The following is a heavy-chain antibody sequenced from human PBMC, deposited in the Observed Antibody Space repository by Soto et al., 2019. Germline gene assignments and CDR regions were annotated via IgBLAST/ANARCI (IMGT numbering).Heavy chain of an antibody. Sequence: QVQLQESGPGLVKPSGTLSLTCAVSGGSISSGTWWSCVRQSPGRGLEWIGEIYHSGSPNYNPSLKSRVTISVHKSNNLFSLSLSSVTASDSALYYCARRIPAAPNGFDPWGQGTLVTVSS. D-gene: IGHD2-2*01. V-gene: IGHV4-4*02. CDR1: GGSISSGTW. J-gene: IGHJ5*02. CDR3: ARRIPAAPNGFDP. CDR2: IYHSGSP.